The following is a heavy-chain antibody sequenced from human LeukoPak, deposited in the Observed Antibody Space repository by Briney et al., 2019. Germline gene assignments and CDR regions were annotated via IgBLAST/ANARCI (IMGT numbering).Heavy chain of an antibody. CDR1: GDAFGRYD. D-gene: IGHD4-17*01. J-gene: IGHJ6*02. V-gene: IGHV1-46*01. CDR2: INPSGGST. CDR3: ARDTVEGDYGSYYYGMDV. Sequence: AASLKLCCRGSGDAFGRYDIHGGRQAPGQGLEWMGRINPSGGSTNYAQKFQGRVTMTRYTSTSTVYMELSSLRSEDTAVYYCARDTVEGDYGSYYYGMDVWGQGTTVTVSS.